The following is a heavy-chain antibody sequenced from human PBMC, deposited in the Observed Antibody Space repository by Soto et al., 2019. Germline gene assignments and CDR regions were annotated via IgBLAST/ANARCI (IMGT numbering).Heavy chain of an antibody. CDR3: ARWAWSGYPDYYGMDV. V-gene: IGHV1-46*01. CDR1: GYTFTSYY. D-gene: IGHD3-3*01. CDR2: INPSGGST. Sequence: GASVKVSFKASGYTFTSYYMHWVRQAPGQGLEWMGIINPSGGSTSYAQKFQGRVTMTRDTSTSTVYMELSSLRSEDTAVYYCARWAWSGYPDYYGMDVWGQGTTVTVSS. J-gene: IGHJ6*02.